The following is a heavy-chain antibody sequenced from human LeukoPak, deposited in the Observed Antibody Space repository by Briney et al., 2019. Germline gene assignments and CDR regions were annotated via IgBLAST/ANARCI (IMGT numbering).Heavy chain of an antibody. J-gene: IGHJ6*04. Sequence: GRSLRLSCAASGFTFSSYGMHWVRQAPGKGVEWVAGVWYDGSNKYYADSVKGRFTISRDNSKNTLYLQMNSLRAEDTAVYYCARDWDYYGAIYGMDVWGKGTTVTVSS. CDR3: ARDWDYYGAIYGMDV. CDR2: VWYDGSNK. CDR1: GFTFSSYG. V-gene: IGHV3-33*01. D-gene: IGHD4/OR15-4a*01.